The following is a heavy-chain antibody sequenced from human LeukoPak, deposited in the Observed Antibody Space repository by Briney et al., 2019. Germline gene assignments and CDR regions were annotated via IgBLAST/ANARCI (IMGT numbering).Heavy chain of an antibody. D-gene: IGHD6-13*01. V-gene: IGHV3-30*02. CDR1: GFTFSSYG. J-gene: IGHJ4*02. CDR2: IRYDGSNK. Sequence: HPGGSLRLSCAASGFTFSSYGMHWVRQAPGKGLEWVAFIRYDGSNKYYADSMKGRFTISRDNSKNTLYLQMNSLRAEDTAVYYCAKTAAGTEKDFDYWGQGTLVTVSS. CDR3: AKTAAGTEKDFDY.